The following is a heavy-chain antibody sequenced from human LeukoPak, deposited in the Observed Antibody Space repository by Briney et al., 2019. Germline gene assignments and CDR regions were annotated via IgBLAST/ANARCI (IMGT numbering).Heavy chain of an antibody. CDR3: ARITMVRGYYFDY. CDR2: ISYDGSNK. CDR1: GFTFSSYA. Sequence: GGSLRLSCAASGFTFSSYAMHWVRQAPGRGLEWVAVISYDGSNKYYADSVKGRFTISRDNSKNTLYLQMNSLRAEDTAVYYCARITMVRGYYFDYWGQGTLATVSS. J-gene: IGHJ4*02. D-gene: IGHD3-10*01. V-gene: IGHV3-30*01.